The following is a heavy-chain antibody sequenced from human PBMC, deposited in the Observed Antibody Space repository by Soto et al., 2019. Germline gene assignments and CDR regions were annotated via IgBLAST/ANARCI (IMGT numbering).Heavy chain of an antibody. CDR1: GDSVSSRSAA. Sequence: SQTLSLTCAISGDSVSSRSAAWNCISQSPSRGLEWLGRTYYRSKWSTDYAVSVKSRIIINPDTSKNQFSLQLNSVTPEDTAVYYCTRALSGSYDSWGQGTLVTVSS. CDR2: TYYRSKWST. CDR3: TRALSGSYDS. J-gene: IGHJ5*01. D-gene: IGHD1-26*01. V-gene: IGHV6-1*01.